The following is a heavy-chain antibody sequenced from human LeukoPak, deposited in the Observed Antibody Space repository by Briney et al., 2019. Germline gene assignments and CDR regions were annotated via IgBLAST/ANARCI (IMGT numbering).Heavy chain of an antibody. CDR3: AKTLIYYDSSGYYFDY. CDR1: GFTFSSYA. V-gene: IGHV3-23*01. CDR2: ISGSGGST. D-gene: IGHD3-22*01. J-gene: IGHJ4*02. Sequence: GGSLRLSCAASGFTFSSYAMSWVRQAPGKGLEWVSAISGSGGSTYYADSVKGRFTISRDNSKNTLYLQMNSLRAEDTAVYYCAKTLIYYDSSGYYFDYWGQGTLVIVSS.